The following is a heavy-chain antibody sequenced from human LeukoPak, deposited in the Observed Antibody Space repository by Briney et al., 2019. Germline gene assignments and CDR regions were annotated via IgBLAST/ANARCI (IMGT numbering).Heavy chain of an antibody. CDR3: ARGPGSSSFDY. V-gene: IGHV3-23*01. Sequence: PGGSLRPSCAASGFTFSSYAMSWVRQAPGKGLEWVSAISGSGGSTYYADSVKGRFTISRDNAKNSLYLQMNSLRADDTAVYYCARGPGSSSFDYWGQGTLVTVSS. D-gene: IGHD6-13*01. CDR1: GFTFSSYA. CDR2: ISGSGGST. J-gene: IGHJ4*02.